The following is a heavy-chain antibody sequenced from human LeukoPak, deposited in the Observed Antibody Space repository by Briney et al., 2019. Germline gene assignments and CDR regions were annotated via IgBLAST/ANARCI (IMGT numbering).Heavy chain of an antibody. D-gene: IGHD2-15*01. CDR3: AREGVHCSGRSCLKAY. V-gene: IGHV3-7*03. CDR2: IKKDGSEK. Sequence: GGSLRLSCAVSGFTFSSYWMSWVRQAPGKGLEWVANIKKDGSEKYYMDSVKGRFTISRDNAENSLYLQMNSLRAEDTAVYYCAREGVHCSGRSCLKAYWGQGTQVTVSS. CDR1: GFTFSSYW. J-gene: IGHJ4*02.